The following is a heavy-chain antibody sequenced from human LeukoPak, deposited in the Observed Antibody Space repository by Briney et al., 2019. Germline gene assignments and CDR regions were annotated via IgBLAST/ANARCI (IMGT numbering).Heavy chain of an antibody. V-gene: IGHV3-74*01. J-gene: IGHJ6*03. CDR1: GFTFSSYW. D-gene: IGHD3-3*01. Sequence: GGSLRLSCAASGFTFSSYWMHWVRQAPGKGLVWVSRINSDGSSTSYANSVKGRFTISRDNAKNSLSLQMNSLRVEDTALYYCARGGISIFGVVIYMDVWSKGTTVTVSS. CDR2: INSDGSST. CDR3: ARGGISIFGVVIYMDV.